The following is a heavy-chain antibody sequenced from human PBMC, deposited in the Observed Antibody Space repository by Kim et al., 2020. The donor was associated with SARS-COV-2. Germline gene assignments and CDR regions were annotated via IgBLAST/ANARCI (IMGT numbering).Heavy chain of an antibody. CDR1: GFTFSSYD. CDR3: ARSRFRGVPGPFDY. CDR2: IGTAGDT. Sequence: GGSLRLSCAASGFTFSSYDMHWVRQATGKGLEWVSAIGTAGDTYYPGSVKGRFTISRENAKNSLYLQMNSLRAGDTAVYYCARSRFRGVPGPFDYWGQGTLVTVSS. V-gene: IGHV3-13*01. J-gene: IGHJ4*02. D-gene: IGHD3-10*01.